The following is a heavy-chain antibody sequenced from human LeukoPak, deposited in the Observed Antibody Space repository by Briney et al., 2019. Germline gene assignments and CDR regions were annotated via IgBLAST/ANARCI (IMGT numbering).Heavy chain of an antibody. CDR3: AKRAFWTGGGPFDY. J-gene: IGHJ4*02. CDR1: GFTFSSYW. Sequence: GGSLRLSCAASGFTFSSYWMSWVRQAPGKGLKWVANIKQDGSEKNYVDSVKGRFTISRDNAKTSLYLQMNSLRAEDTAVYYCAKRAFWTGGGPFDYWGQGTLVTVSS. D-gene: IGHD3/OR15-3a*01. V-gene: IGHV3-7*03. CDR2: IKQDGSEK.